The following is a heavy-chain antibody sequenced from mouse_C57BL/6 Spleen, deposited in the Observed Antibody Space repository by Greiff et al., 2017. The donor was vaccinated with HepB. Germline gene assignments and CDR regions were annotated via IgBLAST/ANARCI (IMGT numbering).Heavy chain of an antibody. CDR1: GYTFTDYN. D-gene: IGHD2-2*01. V-gene: IGHV1-22*01. CDR2: INPNNGGT. CDR3: ARNPISIYYGYDGFAY. Sequence: EVQLQQSGPELVKPGASVKMSCKASGYTFTDYNMHWVKQSHGKSLEWIGYINPNNGGTSYNQKFKGKATLTVNKSSSTAYMELRSLTSEDSAVYYCARNPISIYYGYDGFAYWGQGTLVTVSA. J-gene: IGHJ3*01.